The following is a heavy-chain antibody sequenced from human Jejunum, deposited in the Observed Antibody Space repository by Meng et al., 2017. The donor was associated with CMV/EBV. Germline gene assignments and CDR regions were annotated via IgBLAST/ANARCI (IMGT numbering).Heavy chain of an antibody. CDR3: VRDPSPLGWFDP. J-gene: IGHJ5*02. V-gene: IGHV4-59*01. CDR2: TYYNGRF. D-gene: IGHD3-10*01. CDR1: GGSISPYY. Sequence: CTSPGGSISPYYSNSIRQPPGMGLEWIGYTYYNGRFNYNASLRNRVTISLDTSRKQLSLKLTSVTAADTAVYYCVRDPSPLGWFDPWGQGILVTVSS.